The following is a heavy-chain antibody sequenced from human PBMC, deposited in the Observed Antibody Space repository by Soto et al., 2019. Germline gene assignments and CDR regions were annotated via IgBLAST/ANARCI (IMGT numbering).Heavy chain of an antibody. Sequence: ASVKVSFKASGGTFSSYAISWVRQAPGQGLEWMGGIIPIFGTANYAQKFQGRVTITADESTSTAYMELSSLRSEDTAVYYCARKEGDCSGGSCYFWFDPWGQGTLVTVSS. V-gene: IGHV1-69*13. CDR1: GGTFSSYA. CDR3: ARKEGDCSGGSCYFWFDP. J-gene: IGHJ5*02. D-gene: IGHD2-15*01. CDR2: IIPIFGTA.